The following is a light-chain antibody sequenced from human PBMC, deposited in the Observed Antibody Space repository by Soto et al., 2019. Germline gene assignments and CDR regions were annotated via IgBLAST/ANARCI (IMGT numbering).Light chain of an antibody. J-gene: IGLJ1*01. CDR2: DVT. V-gene: IGLV2-14*03. Sequence: QSALTQPPSVSGSPGQSITFSCTGTSSDVGGYNYVSWYQQHPGKAPKLMIYDVTNRPSGVSDRFSGSKSGNTASLTISGLQAEDEADYYCCSYASSNTYVFGTGTKLTVL. CDR3: CSYASSNTYV. CDR1: SSDVGGYNY.